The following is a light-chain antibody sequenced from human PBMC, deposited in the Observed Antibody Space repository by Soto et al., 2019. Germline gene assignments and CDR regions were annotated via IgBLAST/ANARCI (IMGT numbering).Light chain of an antibody. CDR2: DVS. V-gene: IGLV2-8*01. Sequence: QSALTQPPSASGSPGQSVTIACTGTSSDVGYYNYVSWYQQPPGKAPKLLIYDVSKRPSGVPDRFSGSKSGNTASLTVSGLQAEDEGDYYCSSYAGSNYPYVFGTGTKVTVL. CDR3: SSYAGSNYPYV. J-gene: IGLJ1*01. CDR1: SSDVGYYNY.